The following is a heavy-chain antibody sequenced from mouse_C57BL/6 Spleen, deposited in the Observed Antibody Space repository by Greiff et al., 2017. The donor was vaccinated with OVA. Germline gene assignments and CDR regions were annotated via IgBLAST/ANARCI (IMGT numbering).Heavy chain of an antibody. CDR3: ARRDYEWAMDY. J-gene: IGHJ4*01. D-gene: IGHD2-4*01. Sequence: VQLQQPGAELVRPGSSVKLSCKASGYTFTSYWMDWVKQRPGQGLEWIGNIYPSDSETHYNQKFKDKATLTVDKSSSTAYMQLSSLTSEDSAVYYCARRDYEWAMDYWGQGTSVTVSS. V-gene: IGHV1-61*01. CDR1: GYTFTSYW. CDR2: IYPSDSET.